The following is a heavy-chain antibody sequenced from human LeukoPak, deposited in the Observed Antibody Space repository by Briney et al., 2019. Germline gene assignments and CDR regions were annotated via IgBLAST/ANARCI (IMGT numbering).Heavy chain of an antibody. Sequence: GGSLRLSCAAPGFTFSSYWMHWVRHAPGKGLVWFSRLNSDGSSTSYADSVKGRFTISRDNAKNTLYLQMNSLRVEDTAVYYCARRRLGVTTYNWFDPWGQGTLVTVSS. CDR1: GFTFSSYW. CDR3: ARRRLGVTTYNWFDP. D-gene: IGHD2-21*02. J-gene: IGHJ5*02. CDR2: LNSDGSST. V-gene: IGHV3-74*01.